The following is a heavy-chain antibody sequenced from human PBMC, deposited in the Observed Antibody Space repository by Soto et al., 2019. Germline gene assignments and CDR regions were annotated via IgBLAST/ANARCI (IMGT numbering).Heavy chain of an antibody. D-gene: IGHD3-10*01. J-gene: IGHJ6*02. CDR2: IIPILGIA. Sequence: QVQLVQSGAEVKKPGSSVKVSCKASGGTFSSYTISWVRQAPGQGLEWMGRIIPILGIANYAQKFQGRVTITADKSTSTAYMELRSLRSEDTAVYYCASLMSSGYYYGMDVWGQGPTVTVSS. CDR1: GGTFSSYT. CDR3: ASLMSSGYYYGMDV. V-gene: IGHV1-69*02.